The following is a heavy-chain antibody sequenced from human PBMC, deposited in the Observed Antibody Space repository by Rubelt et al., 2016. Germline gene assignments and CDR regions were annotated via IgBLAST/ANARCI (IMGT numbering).Heavy chain of an antibody. Sequence: QVQLQQWGAGLLKPSETLSLTCAVYGGSFSGYYWSWIRQPPGKGLEWIGEINHSGSTNYNPSLKSRVTISEDTSKNQFARKLSSVTAADTAVYYCARGKEGLGVTMVDYWGQGTLVTVSS. J-gene: IGHJ4*02. D-gene: IGHD3-10*01. CDR2: INHSGST. CDR3: ARGKEGLGVTMVDY. CDR1: GGSFSGYY. V-gene: IGHV4-34*01.